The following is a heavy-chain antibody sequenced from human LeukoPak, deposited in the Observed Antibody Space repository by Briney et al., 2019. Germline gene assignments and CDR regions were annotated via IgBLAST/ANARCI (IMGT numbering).Heavy chain of an antibody. D-gene: IGHD6-6*01. CDR3: AREYSSSSGKALDY. CDR1: GLTFSTYS. J-gene: IGHJ4*02. V-gene: IGHV3-48*02. CDR2: ISSSSSTI. Sequence: GGSLRLSCAASGLTFSTYSMNWVRQAPGKGLEWVSYISSSSSTIYYADSVKGRFTISRDNPKNSLHLQMNTLRDEDTAVYYCAREYSSSSGKALDYWGQGTLVTVSS.